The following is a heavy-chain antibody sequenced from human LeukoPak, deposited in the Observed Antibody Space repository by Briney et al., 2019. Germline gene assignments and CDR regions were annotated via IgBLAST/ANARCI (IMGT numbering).Heavy chain of an antibody. V-gene: IGHV4-4*02. Sequence: PSETLSLTCAVSGGSISSINWWNWVRQPPGKGLEWIGETHHGGNTNYNPSLKSRVTISVDRSKNQFSLKLSSVTAADTAVYYCARDATVSGSYGEWSDAFDIWGQGTMVTVSS. D-gene: IGHD1-26*01. CDR2: THHGGNT. J-gene: IGHJ3*02. CDR3: ARDATVSGSYGEWSDAFDI. CDR1: GGSISSINW.